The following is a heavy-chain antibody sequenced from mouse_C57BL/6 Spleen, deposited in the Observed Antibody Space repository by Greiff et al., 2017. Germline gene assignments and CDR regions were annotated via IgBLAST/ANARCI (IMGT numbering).Heavy chain of an antibody. Sequence: EVQLVESGPGLVKPSQTLSLTCSVTGYSITSGYYWNWLRQFPGNKLEWMGYISYDGSNHYNPSLKNRISITRDTSKNQIFLKLNSVTTEDTATYYCAREGPYYAMDDWGQGTSVTVSS. CDR1: GYSITSGYY. J-gene: IGHJ4*01. CDR2: ISYDGSN. CDR3: AREGPYYAMDD. V-gene: IGHV3-6*01.